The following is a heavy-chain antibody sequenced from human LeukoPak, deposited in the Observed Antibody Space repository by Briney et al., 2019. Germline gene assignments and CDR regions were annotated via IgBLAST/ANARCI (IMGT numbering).Heavy chain of an antibody. CDR1: GFTLNNYV. Sequence: PWGSPRLSRAAPGFTLNNYVMNWVRQAPGKGLEWVSAITDSSTSTYYADSVKGRFTISRHNSKNTLYLQMNSLRAEDTAVYYCAKGSSSSRPYYFDYWGQGTLVTVSS. CDR3: AKGSSSSRPYYFDY. J-gene: IGHJ4*02. D-gene: IGHD6-13*01. CDR2: ITDSSTST. V-gene: IGHV3-23*01.